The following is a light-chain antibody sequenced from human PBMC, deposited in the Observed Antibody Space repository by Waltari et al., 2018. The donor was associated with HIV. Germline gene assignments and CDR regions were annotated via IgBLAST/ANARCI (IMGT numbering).Light chain of an antibody. CDR1: KLGDKY. V-gene: IGLV3-1*01. CDR3: QAWDNSTAV. J-gene: IGLJ2*01. CDR2: QDT. Sequence: SYELTQPPSVSVSPGLTASVPCSGDKLGDKYVCWYQQRPGRSPVLVLFQDTKRPSGIPERFSGSNSGNTATLTISGTQAVDEADYFCQAWDNSTAVFGGGTQLTVL.